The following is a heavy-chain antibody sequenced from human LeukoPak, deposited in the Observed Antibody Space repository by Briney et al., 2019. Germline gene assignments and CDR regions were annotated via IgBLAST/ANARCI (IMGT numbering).Heavy chain of an antibody. J-gene: IGHJ5*02. CDR3: ARVGYIGGYYYDSSGYSRPYNWFDP. Sequence: SETLSLTCTVSGDSISSRTSDFWGWIRQSPGKGLEWIGEIYHSGSTNYNPSLKSRVTISVDKSKNQFSLKLSSVTAADTAVYYCARVGYIGGYYYDSSGYSRPYNWFDPWGQGTLVTVSS. V-gene: IGHV4-39*07. CDR2: IYHSGST. D-gene: IGHD3-22*01. CDR1: GDSISSRTSDF.